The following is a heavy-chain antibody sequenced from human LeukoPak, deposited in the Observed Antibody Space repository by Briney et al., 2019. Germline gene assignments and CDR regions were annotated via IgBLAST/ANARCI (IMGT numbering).Heavy chain of an antibody. Sequence: QAGGSLRLSCAASGFTFSSYGMHWVRQAPGKGLEWVSYIGGSSSTIYYADSVKGRFTISGDNAKNSLYLQMNSLRAEDTAVYYCARDHHRRLYDSQARDTFDIWGQGTMVTVSS. J-gene: IGHJ3*02. CDR3: ARDHHRRLYDSQARDTFDI. D-gene: IGHD3-22*01. V-gene: IGHV3-48*01. CDR1: GFTFSSYG. CDR2: IGGSSSTI.